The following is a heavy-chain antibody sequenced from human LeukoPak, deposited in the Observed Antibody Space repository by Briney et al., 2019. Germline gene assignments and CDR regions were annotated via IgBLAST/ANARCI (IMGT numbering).Heavy chain of an antibody. V-gene: IGHV5-51*01. CDR1: GYSFTSYW. CDR2: IYPGDSDT. J-gene: IGHJ6*02. Sequence: KPGESLKISCKGSGYSFTSYWIGWVRQMPGKGLEWMGSIYPGDSDTRYSPSFQGQVTISADKSISTAYLQWSSLKASDTAMYYCARHEYSRSQTYYYYGMDVWGQGTTVTVSS. D-gene: IGHD1-26*01. CDR3: ARHEYSRSQTYYYYGMDV.